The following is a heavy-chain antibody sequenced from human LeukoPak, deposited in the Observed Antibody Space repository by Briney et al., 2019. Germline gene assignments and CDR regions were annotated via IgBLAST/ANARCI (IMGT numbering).Heavy chain of an antibody. J-gene: IGHJ6*03. CDR1: GGSISSGSYY. CDR3: ARVAGTSGSYRFYYYYYMDV. Sequence: SQTLSLTCTVSGGSISSGSYYWSWIRQPAGKGLEWIGRIYTSGSTNYNPSLKSRVTISVDTSKNQFSLKLSSVTAADTAVYYCARVAGTSGSYRFYYYYYMDVWGKGTTVTGSS. CDR2: IYTSGST. V-gene: IGHV4-61*02. D-gene: IGHD1-26*01.